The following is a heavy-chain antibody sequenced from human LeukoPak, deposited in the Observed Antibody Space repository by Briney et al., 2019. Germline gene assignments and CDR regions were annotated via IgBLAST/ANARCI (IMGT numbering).Heavy chain of an antibody. CDR3: ARLWGAVAGNSDY. CDR1: GGSISSSTYY. Sequence: PSETLSLTCSVSGGSISSSTYYWGWIRQPPGKGPEWIGNIFYSGSTYYNPSLKSRVTISADTSKNQFSLKLSSVTAADTAVYYCARLWGAVAGNSDYWGQGTLVTVSS. V-gene: IGHV4-39*07. D-gene: IGHD6-19*01. CDR2: IFYSGST. J-gene: IGHJ4*02.